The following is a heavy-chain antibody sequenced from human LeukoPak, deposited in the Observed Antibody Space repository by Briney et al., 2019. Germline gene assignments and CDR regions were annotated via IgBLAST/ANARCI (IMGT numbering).Heavy chain of an antibody. CDR2: IHPTGNL. D-gene: IGHD5-24*01. V-gene: IGHV4-31*11. CDR1: GGSISGGVYY. CDR3: ARGADAYKVAY. J-gene: IGHJ4*02. Sequence: SETLSLTCAVAGGSISGGVYYWNWVRRHPGKGLEWIGCIHPTGNLYYNPSLTGRSTISVDTSKSHFSLNLTSVTAADTAVYYCARGADAYKVAYWSQGTLVTVSS.